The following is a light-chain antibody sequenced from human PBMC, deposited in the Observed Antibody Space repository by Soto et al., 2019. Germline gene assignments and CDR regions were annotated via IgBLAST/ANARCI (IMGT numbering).Light chain of an antibody. CDR1: QDFRND. CDR2: ASS. CDR3: LQHNSYPLT. Sequence: DIQMTQSPSSLSAFVGDRVTITCRASQDFRNDLGWYQQKLGKAPKRLIYASSSLQSGVPSRVSGSGSGTEFNLTISSQQPEDLATYYCLQHNSYPLTFGQGTRLEI. V-gene: IGKV1-17*01. J-gene: IGKJ5*01.